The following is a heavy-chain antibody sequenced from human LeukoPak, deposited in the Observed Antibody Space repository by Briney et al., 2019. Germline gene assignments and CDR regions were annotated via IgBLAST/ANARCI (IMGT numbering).Heavy chain of an antibody. Sequence: KPGGSLRLSCAASGFTFSSYSMNWVRQAPGKGLEWVSYISSSSSTIYYADSVKGRFTISRDNAKNSLYLQMNSLRAEDTAVYYCARALTTVTTKFPYYYYYYMDVWGKGTTVTVSS. J-gene: IGHJ6*03. CDR1: GFTFSSYS. CDR2: ISSSSSTI. CDR3: ARALTTVTTKFPYYYYYYMDV. D-gene: IGHD4-17*01. V-gene: IGHV3-48*01.